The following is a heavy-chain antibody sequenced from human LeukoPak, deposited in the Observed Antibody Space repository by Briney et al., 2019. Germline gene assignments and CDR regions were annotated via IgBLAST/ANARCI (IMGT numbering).Heavy chain of an antibody. Sequence: GGSLRLSCAASGFSVRTTYMSWVRQAPGKGLEWVSVLFTGGGTDHADSVKGRFTVSRDNSKNTLSLQMNSLRVEDTAIYYCTRSGYRHPYHFDSWGQGTLVTVSS. J-gene: IGHJ4*02. V-gene: IGHV3-53*01. D-gene: IGHD3-22*01. CDR1: GFSVRTTY. CDR2: LFTGGGT. CDR3: TRSGYRHPYHFDS.